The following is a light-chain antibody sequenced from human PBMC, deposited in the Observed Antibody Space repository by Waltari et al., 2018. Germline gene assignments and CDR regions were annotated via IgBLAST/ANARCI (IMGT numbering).Light chain of an antibody. Sequence: WYQQTPGQPPRTLVYKGSSRSSGVPHRYAGSVLGTTAAPSITGGQADDESNFYCSLHMGSGIGVFGGGTKLTGL. V-gene: IGLV8-61*01. CDR2: KGS. J-gene: IGLJ3*02. CDR3: SLHMGSGIGV.